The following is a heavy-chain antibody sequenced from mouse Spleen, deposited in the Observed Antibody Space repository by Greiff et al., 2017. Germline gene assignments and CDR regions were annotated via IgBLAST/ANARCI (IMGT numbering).Heavy chain of an antibody. D-gene: IGHD1-2*01. CDR1: GYAFSSSW. Sequence: QVQLQQSGPELVKPGASVKISCKASGYAFSSSWMNWVKQRPGKGLEWIGRIYPGDGDTNYNGKFKGKATLTADKSSSTAYMQLSSLTSEDSAVYFCARPRLRAWFAYWGQGTLVTVSA. J-gene: IGHJ3*01. V-gene: IGHV1-82*01. CDR2: IYPGDGDT. CDR3: ARPRLRAWFAY.